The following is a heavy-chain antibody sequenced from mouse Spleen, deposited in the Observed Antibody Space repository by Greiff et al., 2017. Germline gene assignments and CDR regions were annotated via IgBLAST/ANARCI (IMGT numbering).Heavy chain of an antibody. D-gene: IGHD2-14*01. CDR2: INPYNGDT. J-gene: IGHJ2*01. CDR1: GYSFTGYF. CDR3: ARDRGYFDY. Sequence: EVQGVESGPELVKPGDSVKISCKASGYSFTGYFMNWVMQSHGKSLEWIGRINPYNGDTFYNQKFKGKATLTVDKSSSTAHMELRSLTSEDSAVYYCARDRGYFDYWGQGTTLTVSS. V-gene: IGHV1-20*01.